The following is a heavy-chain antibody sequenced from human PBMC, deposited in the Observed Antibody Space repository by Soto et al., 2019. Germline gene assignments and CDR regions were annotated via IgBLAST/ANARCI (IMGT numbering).Heavy chain of an antibody. CDR1: GYTFTSYG. Sequence: ASVKVSCKASGYTFTSYGISGVRQAPGQGLEWVGWISAYNGNTNYAQKLQGRVTMTTDTSTSTAYMELRSLRSDDTAVYYCARGGRSASGVVIPYYYGMDVWGQGTTVTVS. CDR2: ISAYNGNT. J-gene: IGHJ6*02. D-gene: IGHD3-3*01. V-gene: IGHV1-18*04. CDR3: ARGGRSASGVVIPYYYGMDV.